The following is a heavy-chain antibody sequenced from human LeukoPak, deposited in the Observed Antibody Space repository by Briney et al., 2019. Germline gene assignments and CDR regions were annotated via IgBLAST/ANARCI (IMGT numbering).Heavy chain of an antibody. CDR1: GFTFSSYW. CDR3: AKDGTRPLEWELPSY. CDR2: INTDGSST. D-gene: IGHD1-26*01. J-gene: IGHJ4*02. V-gene: IGHV3-74*01. Sequence: GSLRLSCAASGFTFSSYWMHWVRQAPGKGLVWVSRINTDGSSTSYADSVKGRFTISRDNSKNTLYLQMNSLRAEDTAVYYCAKDGTRPLEWELPSYWGQGTLVTVSS.